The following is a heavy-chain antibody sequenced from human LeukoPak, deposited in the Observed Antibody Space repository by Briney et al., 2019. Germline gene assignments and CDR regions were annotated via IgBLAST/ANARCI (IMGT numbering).Heavy chain of an antibody. CDR1: GYTFTDYY. CDR3: VRNGRDGYNAFDY. J-gene: IGHJ4*02. Sequence: ASVKVSCKASGYTFTDYYMNWVRQAPGQGFEWMGWIKPNSGGTNYAQKFQGWVTMTRDTSISTAYMELSRLTSDDTAMYYCVRNGRDGYNAFDYWGQRTPVTVSS. CDR2: IKPNSGGT. D-gene: IGHD5-24*01. V-gene: IGHV1-2*04.